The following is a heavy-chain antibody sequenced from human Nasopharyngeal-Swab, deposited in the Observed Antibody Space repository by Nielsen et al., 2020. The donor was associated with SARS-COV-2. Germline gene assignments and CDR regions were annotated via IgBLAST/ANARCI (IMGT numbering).Heavy chain of an antibody. CDR2: ISYDGSNK. D-gene: IGHD6-19*01. J-gene: IGHJ6*03. CDR1: GFTFSSYA. V-gene: IGHV3-30*04. Sequence: GGSLTLSCAASGFTFSSYAMHWVRQAPGKGLEWVAVISYDGSNKYYADSVKGRFTISRDNSKNTLYLQMNSLRAEDTAVYYCASQGGCSGWYSSAFCYYMDVWGKGTTVTVSS. CDR3: ASQGGCSGWYSSAFCYYMDV.